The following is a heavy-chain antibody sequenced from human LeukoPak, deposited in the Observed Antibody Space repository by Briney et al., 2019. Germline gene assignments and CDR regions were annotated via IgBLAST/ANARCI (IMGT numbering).Heavy chain of an antibody. J-gene: IGHJ4*02. Sequence: GGSLRLSCAASDFTFSSYAMTWVRQAPGKGLDWVSTIGGSGDSTSYADSVKGRFTISSDSSKNTLFLQMNSLRAEDTAVYYCAKAGGAYSSSWYLYFDYWGQGTLVTVSS. CDR3: AKAGGAYSSSWYLYFDY. D-gene: IGHD6-13*01. V-gene: IGHV3-23*01. CDR1: DFTFSSYA. CDR2: IGGSGDST.